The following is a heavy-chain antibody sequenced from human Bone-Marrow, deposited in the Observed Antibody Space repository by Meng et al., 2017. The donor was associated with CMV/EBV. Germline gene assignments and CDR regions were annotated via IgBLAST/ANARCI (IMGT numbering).Heavy chain of an antibody. CDR3: AKAFSASWYREYYDY. Sequence: GESLKISCAASGFTFSDYYMSWIRQAPGRGLAWVSAITASGGSTYYADSVKGRFTVSRDNFKNTLYLQMNSLRVEDTAVYYCAKAFSASWYREYYDYWGQGTLVTVSS. CDR2: ITASGGST. CDR1: GFTFSDYY. D-gene: IGHD6-13*01. V-gene: IGHV3-23*01. J-gene: IGHJ4*02.